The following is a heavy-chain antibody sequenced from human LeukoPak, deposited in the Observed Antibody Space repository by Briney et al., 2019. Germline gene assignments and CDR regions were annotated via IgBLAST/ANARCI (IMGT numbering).Heavy chain of an antibody. CDR1: GFTFSRYA. D-gene: IGHD6-19*01. V-gene: IGHV3-23*01. CDR2: ISGSGVNT. Sequence: PGGSLRLSCAASGFTFSRYAMTWVRQAPGKRLEWVSAISGSGVNTYYADSVKGRFTISRDNSKNTLYLQMNSLRAEDTAVYYCAKGPLIEVAGTTWDYWGQGTLVTVSS. CDR3: AKGPLIEVAGTTWDY. J-gene: IGHJ4*02.